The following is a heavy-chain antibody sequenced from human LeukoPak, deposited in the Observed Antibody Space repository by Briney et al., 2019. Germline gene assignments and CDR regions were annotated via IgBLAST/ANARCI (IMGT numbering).Heavy chain of an antibody. CDR3: AKGHRYCTSGNCNSAVDY. CDR2: IGGGGGST. Sequence: PGGSLRLSCEASGFPFSSYAMTWVRQAPGKGLEWVSTIGGGGGSTDYTDSVKGRFTISRDNSKNTLYLQMNSLGAEDTAVYYCAKGHRYCTSGNCNSAVDYWGQGTLVTVSS. D-gene: IGHD2-15*01. J-gene: IGHJ4*02. CDR1: GFPFSSYA. V-gene: IGHV3-23*01.